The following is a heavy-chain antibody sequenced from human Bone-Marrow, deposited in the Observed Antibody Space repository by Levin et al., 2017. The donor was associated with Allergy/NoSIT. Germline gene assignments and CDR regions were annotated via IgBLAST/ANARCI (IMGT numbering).Heavy chain of an antibody. CDR1: GYTFTSYA. V-gene: IGHV7-4-1*02. CDR3: ARDTVPYSSSWYYPLTYDY. J-gene: IGHJ4*02. CDR2: INTNTGNP. Sequence: ASVKVSCKASGYTFTSYAMNWVRQAPGQGLEWMGWINTNTGNPTYAQGFTGRFVFSLDTSVSTAYLQISSLKAEDTAVYYCARDTVPYSSSWYYPLTYDYWGQGTLVTVSS. D-gene: IGHD6-13*01.